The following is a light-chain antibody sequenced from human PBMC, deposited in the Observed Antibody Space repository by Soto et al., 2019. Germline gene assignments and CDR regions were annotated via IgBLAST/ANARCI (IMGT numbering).Light chain of an antibody. V-gene: IGKV1-5*01. Sequence: DIQLTQSPSTLSASIRDGVTMSCRASESIRTWLAWYQHKKGKAPKFLIYDASSLESGVPSRFSGSGSGTECTLTISNLQPDDFATYFCQQYNNYPRTLSQGTKVDI. CDR3: QQYNNYPRT. J-gene: IGKJ1*01. CDR1: ESIRTW. CDR2: DAS.